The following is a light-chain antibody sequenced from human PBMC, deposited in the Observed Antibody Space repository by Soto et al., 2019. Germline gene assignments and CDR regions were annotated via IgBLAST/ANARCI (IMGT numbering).Light chain of an antibody. Sequence: QSVLTQPASVSGSPEHSITISCTGTPSDIGGYNYVSWYQQHPGKAPKLIIYEVTHRPSGVSDRFSGSKSGNTASLTISGLLAEDEADYYCSSYASSSTLVLFGGGTKLTVL. CDR1: PSDIGGYNY. V-gene: IGLV2-14*01. J-gene: IGLJ2*01. CDR2: EVT. CDR3: SSYASSSTLVL.